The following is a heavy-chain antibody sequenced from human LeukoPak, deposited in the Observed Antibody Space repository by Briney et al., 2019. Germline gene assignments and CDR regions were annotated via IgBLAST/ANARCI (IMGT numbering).Heavy chain of an antibody. CDR2: IFVGSGNT. CDR3: AATVGMVRGPSGMDV. Sequence: TSVKVSCKASGFTFTSSAMQWVRQARGQRLEWIGWIFVGSGNTNYAQKFQERVTITRDMSASTAYMELSSLRSEDTAVYYCAATVGMVRGPSGMDVWGQGTTVTVSS. D-gene: IGHD3-10*01. J-gene: IGHJ6*02. V-gene: IGHV1-58*02. CDR1: GFTFTSSA.